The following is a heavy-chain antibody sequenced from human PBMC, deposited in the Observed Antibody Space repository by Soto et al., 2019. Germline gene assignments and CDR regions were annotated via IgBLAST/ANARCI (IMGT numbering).Heavy chain of an antibody. CDR1: GFTFSSYA. CDR2: ISGSGGST. CDR3: AKARRSTTNCYVPDY. Sequence: PGGSLRLSCAASGFTFSSYAMSWVRQAPGKGLEWVSAISGSGGSTYYADSVKGRFTISRDNSKNTLYLQMNSLRAEDTAMYYCAKARRSTTNCYVPDYWGQGTLVTVSS. J-gene: IGHJ4*02. D-gene: IGHD2-2*01. V-gene: IGHV3-23*01.